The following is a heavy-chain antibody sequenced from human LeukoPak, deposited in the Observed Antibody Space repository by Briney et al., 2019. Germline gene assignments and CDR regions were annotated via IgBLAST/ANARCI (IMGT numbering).Heavy chain of an antibody. Sequence: SETQSLTCTVSGGSISSYYWSWIRQPPGKGLEWIGYIYYSGSTNYNPSLKSRVTISVDTSKNQFSLKLSSVTAADTAVYYCARRSYRAAFDIWGQGTMVTVSS. D-gene: IGHD1-26*01. CDR1: GGSISSYY. J-gene: IGHJ3*02. CDR3: ARRSYRAAFDI. V-gene: IGHV4-59*08. CDR2: IYYSGST.